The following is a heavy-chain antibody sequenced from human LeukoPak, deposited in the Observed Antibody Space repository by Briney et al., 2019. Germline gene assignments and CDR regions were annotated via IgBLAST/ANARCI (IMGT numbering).Heavy chain of an antibody. CDR3: ARDFDLRRWTDYDILTGHDWYFDL. CDR1: GGTFSSYA. J-gene: IGHJ2*01. V-gene: IGHV1-69*04. Sequence: SVKVSCKASGGTFSSYAISWVRQAPGQGLEWMGRIIPILGRANYAQKFQGRVTITADKSTSTAYMELSSLRSEDTAVYYCARDFDLRRWTDYDILTGHDWYFDLWGRGTLVTVSS. D-gene: IGHD3-9*01. CDR2: IIPILGRA.